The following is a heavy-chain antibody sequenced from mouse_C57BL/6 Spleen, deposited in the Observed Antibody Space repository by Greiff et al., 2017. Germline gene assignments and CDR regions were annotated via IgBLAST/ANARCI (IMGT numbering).Heavy chain of an antibody. D-gene: IGHD1-1*01. V-gene: IGHV5-6*01. J-gene: IGHJ2*01. CDR3: ARPHITTVNYFDY. CDR1: GFTFSSYG. CDR2: ISSGGSYT. Sequence: EVQVVESGGDLVKPGGSLKLSCAASGFTFSSYGMSWVRQTPDKRLEWVATISSGGSYTYYPDSVKGRFTISRDNAKNTLYLQMSSLKSEDTAMYYCARPHITTVNYFDYWGQGTTLTVSS.